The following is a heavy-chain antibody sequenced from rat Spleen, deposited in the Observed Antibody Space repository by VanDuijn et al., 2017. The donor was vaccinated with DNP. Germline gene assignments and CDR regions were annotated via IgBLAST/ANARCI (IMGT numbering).Heavy chain of an antibody. V-gene: IGHV2-41*01. Sequence: QVQLKESGPGLVQPSQTLSLTCTVAGFSLTSYNVHWVRQPPGKGLEWMGVIWNTGGTRYNSALKSRLRISKDTSKSQVLLNMNSLKTEDTATYYCARDESGYIYYWLAYWGQGTLVTVSS. CDR1: GFSLTSYN. J-gene: IGHJ3*01. CDR2: IWNTGGT. CDR3: ARDESGYIYYWLAY. D-gene: IGHD4-6*01.